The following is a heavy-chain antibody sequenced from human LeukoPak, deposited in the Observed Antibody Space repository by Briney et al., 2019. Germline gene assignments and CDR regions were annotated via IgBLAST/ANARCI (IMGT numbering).Heavy chain of an antibody. CDR1: GFTFSNYW. CDR2: INSDGIST. V-gene: IGHV3-74*01. CDR3: ARDVGNSDY. Sequence: SGGSLRLSCAASGFTFSNYWMHWVRQAPGKGLVWVSRINSDGISTGYADSVKGRFTVSRDNAKKTLYLQMNSLRAEDTAVYYCARDVGNSDYWGQGTLVTVSS. J-gene: IGHJ4*02.